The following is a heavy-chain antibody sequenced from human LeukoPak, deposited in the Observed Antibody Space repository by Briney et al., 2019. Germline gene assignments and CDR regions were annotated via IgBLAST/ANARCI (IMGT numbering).Heavy chain of an antibody. V-gene: IGHV4-59*01. D-gene: IGHD4-17*01. CDR1: GGSISSYY. CDR3: ARDATDYGDYCHAFDI. CDR2: IYYSGST. J-gene: IGHJ3*02. Sequence: SETLSLTCTVSGGSISSYYWSWIRQPPGKGLEWIGYIYYSGSTNYNPSLKSRVTISVDTSKNQFSLKLSSVTAADTAVYYCARDATDYGDYCHAFDIWGQGTMVTVSS.